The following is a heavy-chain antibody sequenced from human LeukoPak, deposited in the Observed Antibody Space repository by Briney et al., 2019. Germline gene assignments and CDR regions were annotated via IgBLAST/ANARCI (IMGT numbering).Heavy chain of an antibody. CDR3: ARVGGHYYDSSGYHNWFDP. Sequence: PSETLSLTCAVYGGSFSGYYWSWIRQPPGKGLEWIGEINHSGSTNYNPSLKSRVTISVDTSKNQFSLKLSSVTAADTAVYYCARVGGHYYDSSGYHNWFDPWGQGTLVTVSS. J-gene: IGHJ5*02. D-gene: IGHD3-22*01. CDR2: INHSGST. V-gene: IGHV4-34*01. CDR1: GGSFSGYY.